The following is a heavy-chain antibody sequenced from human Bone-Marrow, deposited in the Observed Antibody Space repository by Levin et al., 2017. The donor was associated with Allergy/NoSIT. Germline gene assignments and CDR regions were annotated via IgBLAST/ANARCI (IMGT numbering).Heavy chain of an antibody. D-gene: IGHD4-17*01. CDR2: ISYDGSII. Sequence: GGSLRLSCAASRFTFSSYGMHWVRQAPGKGLEWVAVISYDGSIIDYADSVKGRFTVSRDNSKNTLYLQMSSLRPDDTAVYYCARVNTGLAYYYYGMDVWGQGTTVTVSS. V-gene: IGHV3-30*03. CDR3: ARVNTGLAYYYYGMDV. CDR1: RFTFSSYG. J-gene: IGHJ6*02.